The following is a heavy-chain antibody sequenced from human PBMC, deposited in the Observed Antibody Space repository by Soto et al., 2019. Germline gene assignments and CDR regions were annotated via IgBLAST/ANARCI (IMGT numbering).Heavy chain of an antibody. CDR3: ARDISLSYGSGSTYYYYYGMDV. CDR1: GGTFSSYA. CDR2: IIPIFGTA. V-gene: IGHV1-69*13. D-gene: IGHD3-10*01. Sequence: SVKVSCKASGGTFSSYAISWVRQAPGQGLEWMGGIIPIFGTANYAQKFQGRVTITADESTSTAYMELSSLRSEDTAVYYCARDISLSYGSGSTYYYYYGMDVWGQGTTVTVSS. J-gene: IGHJ6*02.